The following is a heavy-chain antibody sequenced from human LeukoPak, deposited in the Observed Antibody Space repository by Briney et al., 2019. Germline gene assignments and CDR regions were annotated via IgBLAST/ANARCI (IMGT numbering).Heavy chain of an antibody. CDR1: GGSISSSSYY. D-gene: IGHD3-10*01. Sequence: SETLSLTCTVSGGSISSSSYYWGWIRQPPGKGLEWIGSIYYSGSTYYNPSLKSRVTISVDTSKNQFSLKLSSVAAADTAVYYCARTPVWGSGSYFDLWGRGTLVTVSS. V-gene: IGHV4-39*01. CDR2: IYYSGST. J-gene: IGHJ2*01. CDR3: ARTPVWGSGSYFDL.